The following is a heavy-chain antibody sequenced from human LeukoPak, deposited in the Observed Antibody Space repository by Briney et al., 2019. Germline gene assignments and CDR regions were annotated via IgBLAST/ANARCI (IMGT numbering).Heavy chain of an antibody. CDR2: ISYDGSNK. Sequence: GGSLRLSCAASGFTFSSYGMHWVRQAPGKGLEWVAVISYDGSNKYYADFVKGRFTISRDNSKNTLYLQMNSLRAEDTAVYYCAKGDFWSGYYPLHFDYWGQGTLVTVSS. D-gene: IGHD3-3*01. CDR1: GFTFSSYG. J-gene: IGHJ4*02. V-gene: IGHV3-30*18. CDR3: AKGDFWSGYYPLHFDY.